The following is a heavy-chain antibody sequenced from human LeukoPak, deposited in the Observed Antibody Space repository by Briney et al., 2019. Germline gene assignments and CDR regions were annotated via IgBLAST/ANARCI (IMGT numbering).Heavy chain of an antibody. CDR3: AKAYMVSGIRDIYYFDY. D-gene: IGHD5-18*01. CDR1: GFTFSSYA. CDR2: VSGSGGIA. V-gene: IGHV3-23*01. Sequence: GGSLRLSCAASGFTFSSYAMSWVRQAPGKGLEWVSSVSGSGGIAYYADSVKGRFTISRDNSKNTLYLQMNSLRAEDTAVYYCAKAYMVSGIRDIYYFDYWGQGTLVTVSS. J-gene: IGHJ4*02.